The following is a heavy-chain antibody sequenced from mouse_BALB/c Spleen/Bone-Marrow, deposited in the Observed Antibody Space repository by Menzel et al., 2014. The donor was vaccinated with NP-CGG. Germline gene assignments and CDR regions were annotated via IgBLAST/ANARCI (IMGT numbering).Heavy chain of an antibody. CDR3: ARDGATATLAY. J-gene: IGHJ3*01. CDR1: GFSLTSYG. CDR2: IWAGGST. D-gene: IGHD1-2*01. Sequence: QVQLQQSGPGLVAPSQGLSITCTVSGFSLTSYGVHWVRQPPGKGLEWLGVIWAGGSTNYNSALMSRLSISKDNSKSQVFLKMNSLQTDDTATYYCARDGATATLAYWGQGTLVTVSA. V-gene: IGHV2-9*02.